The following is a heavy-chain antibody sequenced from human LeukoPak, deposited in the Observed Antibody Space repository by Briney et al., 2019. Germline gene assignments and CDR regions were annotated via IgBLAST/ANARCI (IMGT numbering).Heavy chain of an antibody. CDR1: GFDFNIYE. Sequence: PGGSLRLSCAASGFDFNIYEMIWVRQAPGKEPEWISYISRSGSLVYYADSVKGRFTVSRDNAQKSLFLQMNGLRVEDTAMYYCARDSLHNYGGTGYGYYFDYWGQGTPVTASS. CDR3: ARDSLHNYGGTGYGYYFDY. D-gene: IGHD4/OR15-4a*01. CDR2: ISRSGSLV. V-gene: IGHV3-48*03. J-gene: IGHJ4*02.